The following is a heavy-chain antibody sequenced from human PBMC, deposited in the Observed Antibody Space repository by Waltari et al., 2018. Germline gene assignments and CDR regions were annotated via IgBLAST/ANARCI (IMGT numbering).Heavy chain of an antibody. D-gene: IGHD3-10*01. CDR1: GGSLSSSSYY. CDR2: IYYSGST. J-gene: IGHJ4*02. CDR3: AGMVRGVIPLN. Sequence: QLQLQESGPGLVKASETLCRTCTVSGGSLSSSSYYWGRIRQPPGKGLEWIGSIYYSGSTYSNPSLKSRVTISVDTSKNQFSLKLSSVTAADTAVYYCAGMVRGVIPLNWGQGTLVTVSS. V-gene: IGHV4-39*01.